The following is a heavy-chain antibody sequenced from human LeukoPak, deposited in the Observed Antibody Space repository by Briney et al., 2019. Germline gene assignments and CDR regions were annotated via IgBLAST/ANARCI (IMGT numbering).Heavy chain of an antibody. CDR1: GGSISSSSYY. CDR3: ARAPRAYCGGDCYSPFDY. Sequence: PSETLSLTCTVSGGSISSSSYYWGWIRQPPGKGLEWIGSIYYSGSTYYNPSLKSRVTISVDTSKNQFSLKLSSVTAADTAVYYCARAPRAYCGGDCYSPFDYWGQGTLVTVSS. CDR2: IYYSGST. V-gene: IGHV4-39*01. D-gene: IGHD2-21*02. J-gene: IGHJ4*02.